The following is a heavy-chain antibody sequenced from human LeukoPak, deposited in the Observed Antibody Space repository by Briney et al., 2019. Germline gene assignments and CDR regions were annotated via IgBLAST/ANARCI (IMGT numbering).Heavy chain of an antibody. Sequence: GGSLRLSCAASGFTFGSYGMHWVRQAPGKGLEWVAVIWYDGSNKYYADSVKGRFTISRDNSKNTLYLQMNCLRAEDTAVYYCARDNYDFWSGYRTYGMDVWGQGTTVTVSS. J-gene: IGHJ6*02. CDR1: GFTFGSYG. CDR2: IWYDGSNK. V-gene: IGHV3-33*01. D-gene: IGHD3-3*01. CDR3: ARDNYDFWSGYRTYGMDV.